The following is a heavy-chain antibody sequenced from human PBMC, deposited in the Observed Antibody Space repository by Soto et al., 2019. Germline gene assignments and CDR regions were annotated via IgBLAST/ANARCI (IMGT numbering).Heavy chain of an antibody. D-gene: IGHD3-3*01. J-gene: IGHJ6*03. Sequence: SLRLSCAASGFTFSSYAMHWVRQAPGKGLEWVAVISYDGSNKYYADSVKGRFTISRDNSKNTLYLQMNSLRAEDTAVYYCAKKLRFLEWLLPEAYYYYMDVWGKGTTVTVSS. CDR3: AKKLRFLEWLLPEAYYYYMDV. CDR2: ISYDGSNK. V-gene: IGHV3-30-3*02. CDR1: GFTFSSYA.